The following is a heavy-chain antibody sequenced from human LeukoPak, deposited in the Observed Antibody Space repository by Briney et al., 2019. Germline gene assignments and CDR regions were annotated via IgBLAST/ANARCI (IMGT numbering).Heavy chain of an antibody. CDR1: GGSFSGYY. Sequence: PSETLSLTCAVYGGSFSGYYWSWIRQPPGKGLEWIGEINHSGSTNYNPSLKSRVTISVDTSKNQFSLKLNSVTAADTAVYYCARVGGENSGCRYYFDFWGQGTLVTVSS. V-gene: IGHV4-34*01. CDR2: INHSGST. D-gene: IGHD5-18*01. J-gene: IGHJ4*02. CDR3: ARVGGENSGCRYYFDF.